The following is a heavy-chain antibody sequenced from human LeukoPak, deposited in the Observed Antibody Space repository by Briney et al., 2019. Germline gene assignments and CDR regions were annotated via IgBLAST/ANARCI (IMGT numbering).Heavy chain of an antibody. CDR2: IYYSGGT. CDR3: AGSGPDRGSYWVFDF. Sequence: PWETLSLTCTVSGDSISPYYWSWIRQPPGKGLEWIGYIYYSGGTNYNPSLKSRVTISVDTSKNQFSLKLSSVTAADTAVYYCAGSGPDRGSYWVFDFWGQGTLVTVSS. CDR1: GDSISPYY. D-gene: IGHD1-26*01. V-gene: IGHV4-59*01. J-gene: IGHJ4*02.